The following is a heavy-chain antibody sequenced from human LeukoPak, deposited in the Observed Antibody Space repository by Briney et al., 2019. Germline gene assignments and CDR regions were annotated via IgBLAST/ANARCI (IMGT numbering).Heavy chain of an antibody. CDR2: IYYSGST. CDR1: GGSISSSSYY. Sequence: PSETLSLTCTVSGGSISSSSYYWGWIRQPPGKGLEWIGSIYYSGSTYYNPSLKSRVTISVDRSKNQFSLKLSSVTAADTAVYYCASGYYYGSGSYKPILSYYFDYWGQGTLVTVSS. V-gene: IGHV4-39*07. D-gene: IGHD3-10*01. J-gene: IGHJ4*02. CDR3: ASGYYYGSGSYKPILSYYFDY.